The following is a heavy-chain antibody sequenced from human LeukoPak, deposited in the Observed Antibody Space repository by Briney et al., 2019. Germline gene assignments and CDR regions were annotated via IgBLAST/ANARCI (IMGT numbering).Heavy chain of an antibody. CDR3: AMLYYYDSSGYGTPFDY. CDR1: GYTFTGYY. D-gene: IGHD3-22*01. V-gene: IGHV1-2*02. CDR2: INPNSGVT. Sequence: ASVKVSCKASGYTFTGYYMHWVRQAPGQRLEWMGWINPNSGVTNYAQKFQGRVTMTRDTSISTAYMELSRLRSDDTAVYYCAMLYYYDSSGYGTPFDYWGQGTLVTVS. J-gene: IGHJ4*02.